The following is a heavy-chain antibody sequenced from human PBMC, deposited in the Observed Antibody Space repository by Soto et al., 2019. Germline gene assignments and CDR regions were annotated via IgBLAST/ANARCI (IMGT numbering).Heavy chain of an antibody. D-gene: IGHD3-9*01. CDR3: ARISTTYCDILTGHHFDY. CDR1: GGSISSGGYY. CDR2: IYYSGSI. J-gene: IGHJ4*02. Sequence: SETLSLTCTVSGGSISSGGYYWNWIRQHPGKGLEWIGYIYYSGSIYYNPSLKSRVTISVDTSKNQFSLKLSSVTAADTAVYYCARISTTYCDILTGHHFDYWGQGTLVTVSS. V-gene: IGHV4-61*08.